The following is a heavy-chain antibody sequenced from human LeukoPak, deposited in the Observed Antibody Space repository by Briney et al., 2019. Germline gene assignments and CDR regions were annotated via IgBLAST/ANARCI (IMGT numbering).Heavy chain of an antibody. V-gene: IGHV3-74*01. D-gene: IGHD5-18*01. J-gene: IGHJ6*02. Sequence: GGSLRLSCAASGFTFTTYWMHWVRQAPGKGLVWVSHINSDGSITSYADSVKGRFTISRDNAKNTLYLQMNSLRAEDTAVYYCARDAVDTANAVWGQGTTVTVPS. CDR1: GFTFTTYW. CDR2: INSDGSIT. CDR3: ARDAVDTANAV.